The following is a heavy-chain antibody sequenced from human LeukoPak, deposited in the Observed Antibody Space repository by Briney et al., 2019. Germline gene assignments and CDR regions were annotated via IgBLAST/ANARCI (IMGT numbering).Heavy chain of an antibody. Sequence: PGGSLRLSCAASGFTFSSYSMNWVRQAPGKGLEWVSSVSSSGRHMYYADSVKGRFTISRDNAKNSLYLQMNSLRAEDTAVYYCAKRSAESSGYFDYWGQGTLVTVSS. CDR3: AKRSAESSGYFDY. D-gene: IGHD6-19*01. J-gene: IGHJ4*02. CDR1: GFTFSSYS. CDR2: VSSSGRHM. V-gene: IGHV3-21*04.